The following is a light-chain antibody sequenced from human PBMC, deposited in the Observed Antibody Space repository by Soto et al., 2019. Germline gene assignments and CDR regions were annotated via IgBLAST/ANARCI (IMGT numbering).Light chain of an antibody. V-gene: IGKV3D-11*02. J-gene: IGKJ5*01. CDR2: DAS. Sequence: VLTQSPATLSFTPGEGATLTCRASQSINTYLAWYQQKPGQAPRLLIYDASKRATGIPARFSGSGSGTNFTLTISSLEPEDFAVYYCQQRRSWQVTFGQGTRLEI. CDR3: QQRRSWQVT. CDR1: QSINTY.